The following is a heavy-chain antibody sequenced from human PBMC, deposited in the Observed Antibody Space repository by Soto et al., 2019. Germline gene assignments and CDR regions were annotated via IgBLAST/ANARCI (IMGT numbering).Heavy chain of an antibody. J-gene: IGHJ4*02. CDR3: ARGGYTCGYAIDQ. CDR2: IYYSGST. D-gene: IGHD5-18*01. Sequence: QVQLQESGPGLVEPSQTLSLNCSVSGGSISSGGYYWSWVRQHPGKGLEWIGYIYYSGSTYYNPSLESRVSISIDTSKNQFSLKLTSVTAADTAVYFCARGGYTCGYAIDQWGQGTLVTVSS. V-gene: IGHV4-31*02. CDR1: GGSISSGGYY.